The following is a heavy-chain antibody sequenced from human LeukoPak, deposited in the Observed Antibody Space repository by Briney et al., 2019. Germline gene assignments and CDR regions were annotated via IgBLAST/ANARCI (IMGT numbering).Heavy chain of an antibody. CDR2: ISSSASTM. CDR3: ARVSYSSSYYFDY. Sequence: GGSLRLSCTASGFTFGDYAMSWVRQAPGKGLEWVSYISSSASTMHYADSVKGRFTISRDNARNSLSLQMNSLRVEDTAVYYCARVSYSSSYYFDYWGQGALVTVSS. J-gene: IGHJ4*02. CDR1: GFTFGDYA. D-gene: IGHD6-6*01. V-gene: IGHV3-48*03.